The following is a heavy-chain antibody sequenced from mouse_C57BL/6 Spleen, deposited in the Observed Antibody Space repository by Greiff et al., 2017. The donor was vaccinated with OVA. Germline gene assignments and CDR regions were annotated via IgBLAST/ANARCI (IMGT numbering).Heavy chain of an antibody. Sequence: EVKLMESGPELVKPGDSVKISCKASGYSFTGYFMNWVMQSHGKSLEWIGRINPYNGDTFYNQKFKGKATLTVDKSSSTAHMELRSLTSEDSAVYYCARQGYSNPYYFDYWGQGTTLTVSS. CDR2: INPYNGDT. D-gene: IGHD2-5*01. CDR1: GYSFTGYF. J-gene: IGHJ2*01. V-gene: IGHV1-20*01. CDR3: ARQGYSNPYYFDY.